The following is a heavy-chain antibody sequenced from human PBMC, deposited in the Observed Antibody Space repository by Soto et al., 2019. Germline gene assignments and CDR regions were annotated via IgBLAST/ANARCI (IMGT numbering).Heavy chain of an antibody. CDR2: INHSGST. D-gene: IGHD5-18*01. Sequence: SETLSLTCAVYGGSFSGYYWSWIRQPPGKGLEWIGEINHSGSTNYNPSLKSRVTISVDTSKNQFSLKLSSVTAADTAVYYCARGVTAMVTGGYYFDNWGQGTLVTVSS. CDR1: GGSFSGYY. CDR3: ARGVTAMVTGGYYFDN. J-gene: IGHJ4*02. V-gene: IGHV4-34*01.